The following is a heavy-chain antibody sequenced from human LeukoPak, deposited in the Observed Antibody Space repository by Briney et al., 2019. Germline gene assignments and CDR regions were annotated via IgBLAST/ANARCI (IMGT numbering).Heavy chain of an antibody. CDR3: NRYKYDSGGYHLGAFDL. J-gene: IGHJ3*01. CDR1: GFTFSNAW. Sequence: PGGSLRLSCAASGFTFSNAWMNWVRQAPGKGLEWIGRIKNKLEGGATDYASPVKGRFTISRDDSRNTLYLQVNSLKTEDTAVYYCNRYKYDSGGYHLGAFDLWGQGTMLTASS. D-gene: IGHD3-22*01. V-gene: IGHV3-15*01. CDR2: IKNKLEGGAT.